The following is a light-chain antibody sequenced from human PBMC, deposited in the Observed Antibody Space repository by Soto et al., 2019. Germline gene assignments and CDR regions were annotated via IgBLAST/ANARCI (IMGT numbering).Light chain of an antibody. J-gene: IGKJ2*01. V-gene: IGKV1-33*01. CDR3: QQYDDLPYT. CDR2: DGS. Sequence: DIQLTQSPSSLSASVGDRVTITCQAMQDIKNFLNWYQQKPGKAPKLLIYDGSSLETGVPSRFSGSGSGTDFTFAISSLQPEDIATYYCQQYDDLPYTFGQGTKLEI. CDR1: QDIKNF.